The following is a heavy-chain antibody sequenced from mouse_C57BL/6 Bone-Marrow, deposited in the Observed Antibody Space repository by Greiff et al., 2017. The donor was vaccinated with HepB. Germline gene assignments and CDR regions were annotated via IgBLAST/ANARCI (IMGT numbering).Heavy chain of an antibody. D-gene: IGHD4-1*01. V-gene: IGHV1-82*01. J-gene: IGHJ3*01. CDR2: IYPGDGDT. CDR3: ARWEENEAAVAD. Sequence: QVQLQQSGPELVKPGASVKISCKASGYAFSSSWMNWVQQRPGKGLEWIGRIYPGDGDTNYNGKFKGKATLTADKSSSTDYMQLSSLRSEDSAVYICARWEENEAAVADWGQGSRVTVSA. CDR1: GYAFSSSW.